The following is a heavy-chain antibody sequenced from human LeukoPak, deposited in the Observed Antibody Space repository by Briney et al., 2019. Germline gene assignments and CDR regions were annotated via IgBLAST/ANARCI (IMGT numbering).Heavy chain of an antibody. Sequence: GGSLRLSCAASGFSVSSNYMSWVHQAPGKGLEWVSVFYSGGSTYYADSVKGRFTISRDTSKNTLYLQMNSLRVEDTAVYYCARETSTQCSGGSCFFDYWGQGTLVTVSS. V-gene: IGHV3-66*02. CDR2: FYSGGST. J-gene: IGHJ4*02. CDR3: ARETSTQCSGGSCFFDY. CDR1: GFSVSSNY. D-gene: IGHD2-15*01.